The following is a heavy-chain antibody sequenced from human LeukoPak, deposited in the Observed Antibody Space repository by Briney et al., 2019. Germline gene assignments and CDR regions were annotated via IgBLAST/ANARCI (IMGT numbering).Heavy chain of an antibody. CDR3: ASDYDSSGYIYFHH. CDR2: IYYSGST. D-gene: IGHD3-22*01. J-gene: IGHJ1*01. V-gene: IGHV4-59*01. Sequence: SETLSLTCTVSGGSISSYYWSWLRQPAGKGLEWIGYIYYSGSTNYNPSLKSRVTISVDTSKNQFSLKLSSVTAADTAVYYWASDYDSSGYIYFHHWGQGTLVTVSS. CDR1: GGSISSYY.